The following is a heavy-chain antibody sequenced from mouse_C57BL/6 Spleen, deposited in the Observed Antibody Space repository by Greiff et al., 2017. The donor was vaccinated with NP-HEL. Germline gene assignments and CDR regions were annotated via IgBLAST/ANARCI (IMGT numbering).Heavy chain of an antibody. V-gene: IGHV5-16*01. CDR3: ARGRGGYGYERAWFAY. D-gene: IGHD2-2*01. Sequence: EVMLVESEGGLVQPGSSMKLSCTASGFTFSDYYMAWVRQVPEKGLEWVANINYDGSSTYYLDSLKSRFIISRDNAKNILYLQMSSLKSEDTATDYCARGRGGYGYERAWFAYWGQGTLVTVSA. CDR2: INYDGSST. CDR1: GFTFSDYY. J-gene: IGHJ3*01.